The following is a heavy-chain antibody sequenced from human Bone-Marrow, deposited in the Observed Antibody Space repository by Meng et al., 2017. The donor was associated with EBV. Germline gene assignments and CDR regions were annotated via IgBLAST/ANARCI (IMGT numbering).Heavy chain of an antibody. V-gene: IGHV1-8*01. CDR3: ARDLYASGRSRSDP. Sequence: VLRVRSGGDVRKPVASCTVSCKALGYPFTRNVINGWRQPPGQGLGGRGWMYPASGDPTYLQNFQGRVTMPRTISINTAYMDLSTLKSEDTALYYCARDLYASGRSRSDPWGQGTLVTVSS. CDR2: MYPASGDP. D-gene: IGHD3-10*01. CDR1: GYPFTRNV. J-gene: IGHJ5*02.